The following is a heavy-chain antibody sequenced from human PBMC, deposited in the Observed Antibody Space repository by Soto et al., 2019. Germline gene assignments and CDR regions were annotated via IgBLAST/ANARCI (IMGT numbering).Heavy chain of an antibody. J-gene: IGHJ4*02. V-gene: IGHV4-59*01. Sequence: TLSLTCTVPGGSISSYYWSWIRQPPGKGLEWIGYIYYSGSTNYNPSLKSRVTISIDTSKTQFSLKLSSVTAADTAVHYCARGLTAAGTLDYWGQGTLVTVSS. CDR2: IYYSGST. CDR3: ARGLTAAGTLDY. CDR1: GGSISSYY. D-gene: IGHD6-13*01.